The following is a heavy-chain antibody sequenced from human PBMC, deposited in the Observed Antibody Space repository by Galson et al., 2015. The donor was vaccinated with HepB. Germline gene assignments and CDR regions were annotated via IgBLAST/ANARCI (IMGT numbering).Heavy chain of an antibody. V-gene: IGHV1-69*04. D-gene: IGHD2-2*01. CDR2: IIPILGIA. CDR3: ARDHYCSSTSCYEVYYYGMDV. J-gene: IGHJ6*02. Sequence: SVKVSCKASGGTFSSYAISWVRQAPGQGLEWMGRIIPILGIANYAQKFQGRVTITADKSTSTACMELSSLRSEDTAVYYCARDHYCSSTSCYEVYYYGMDVWGQGTTVTVSS. CDR1: GGTFSSYA.